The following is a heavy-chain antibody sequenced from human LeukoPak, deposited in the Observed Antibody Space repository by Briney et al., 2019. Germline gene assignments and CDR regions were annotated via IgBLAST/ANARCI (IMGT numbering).Heavy chain of an antibody. CDR2: IYGTGST. J-gene: IGHJ4*02. CDR3: ARYDSRGSASTRFDY. CDR1: SYSLGKNYY. V-gene: IGHV4-38-2*01. Sequence: SETLSLTCAVSSYSLGKNYYWGWIRQPPGKGLEWIGRIYGTGSTSYNPSLMNRVTMSVDTSKNHFSLKLTSVTAADPAVYYCARYDSRGSASTRFDYWGQGILVTISS. D-gene: IGHD3-16*01.